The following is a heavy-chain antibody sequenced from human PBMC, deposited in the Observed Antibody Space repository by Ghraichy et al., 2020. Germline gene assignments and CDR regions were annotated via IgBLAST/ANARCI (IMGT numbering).Heavy chain of an antibody. Sequence: GGSLRLSCAASGFTFSNYAMSWVRQAPGKGLEWVSAISGSGGSTYYADSVKGRFTISKDYSKNTLYLQMNSLRAEDTAVYYCAKDPPPYHTYFHWWGQGTLVTVSS. CDR3: AKDPPPYHTYFHW. D-gene: IGHD3-9*01. J-gene: IGHJ4*02. CDR1: GFTFSNYA. V-gene: IGHV3-23*01. CDR2: ISGSGGST.